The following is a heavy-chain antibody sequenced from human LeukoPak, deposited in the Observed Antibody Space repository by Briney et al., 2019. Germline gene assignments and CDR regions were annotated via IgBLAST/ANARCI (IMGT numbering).Heavy chain of an antibody. CDR3: ARGWGVGATHYFAS. Sequence: GGSLRLSCAASGFTFSTYAMSWVRQPPGKGLEWVSVISGRGGSTYYGDSVKGRFTISRDNSKNTLYLQMDSLRAEDTAQYYCARGWGVGATHYFASWGQGTLVTVSS. CDR2: ISGRGGST. V-gene: IGHV3-23*01. D-gene: IGHD1-26*01. CDR1: GFTFSTYA. J-gene: IGHJ4*02.